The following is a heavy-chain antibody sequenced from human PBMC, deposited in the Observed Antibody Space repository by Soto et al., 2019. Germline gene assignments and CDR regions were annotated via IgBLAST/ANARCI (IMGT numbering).Heavy chain of an antibody. Sequence: HPGGSLRLSCAASGFTFSSYGMHWVRQAPGKGLEWVAVISYDGSNKYYADSVKGRFTISRDNSKNTLYLQMNSLRAEDTAVYYCAKGLRHASMVRGVIITYGMDVWGQGTTVTVSS. CDR1: GFTFSSYG. CDR2: ISYDGSNK. CDR3: AKGLRHASMVRGVIITYGMDV. D-gene: IGHD3-10*01. J-gene: IGHJ6*02. V-gene: IGHV3-30*18.